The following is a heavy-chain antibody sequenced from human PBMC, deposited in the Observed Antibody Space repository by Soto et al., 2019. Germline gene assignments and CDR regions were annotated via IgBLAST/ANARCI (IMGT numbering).Heavy chain of an antibody. Sequence: QVQLVESGGGVVQPGRSLRLSCAASGFTFSSYAMHWVRRAPGKGLEWMAVMSYDGSNKYYADSVKGRFTISRDNSKNTLYLQMNSQRPEDTALYYCARDGEAYWGQGTLVIVSS. CDR1: GFTFSSYA. CDR3: ARDGEAY. J-gene: IGHJ4*02. D-gene: IGHD3-10*01. V-gene: IGHV3-30-3*01. CDR2: MSYDGSNK.